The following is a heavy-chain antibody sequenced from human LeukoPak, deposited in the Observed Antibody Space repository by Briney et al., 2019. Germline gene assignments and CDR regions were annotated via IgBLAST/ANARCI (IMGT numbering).Heavy chain of an antibody. J-gene: IGHJ4*02. CDR1: GFTFSNYW. V-gene: IGHV3-7*04. CDR2: IKKDGSEQ. D-gene: IGHD1-26*01. Sequence: GGSLRLSCAASGFTFSNYWMSWVRQAPGKGLEWVANIKKDGSEQYYVDSVKGRFTISRDNAKNSLYLQMNSLRAEDTAVYYCAGGRIVGATDYWGQGTLVTVSS. CDR3: AGGRIVGATDY.